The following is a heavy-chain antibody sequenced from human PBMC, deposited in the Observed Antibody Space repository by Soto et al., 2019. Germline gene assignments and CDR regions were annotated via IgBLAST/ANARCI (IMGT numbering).Heavy chain of an antibody. CDR3: VKSGDNYNLLDY. Sequence: GGSLRLSCAASGFTLSDHYIIWIRQAPGKGLEWIGYSSNSGSFTRYADSVKGRFSISKDNAKSSLYLQISSLRGDDTATYYCVKSGDNYNLLDYWGQGTPVTVSS. J-gene: IGHJ4*02. CDR1: GFTLSDHY. D-gene: IGHD1-1*01. CDR2: SSNSGSFT. V-gene: IGHV3-11*06.